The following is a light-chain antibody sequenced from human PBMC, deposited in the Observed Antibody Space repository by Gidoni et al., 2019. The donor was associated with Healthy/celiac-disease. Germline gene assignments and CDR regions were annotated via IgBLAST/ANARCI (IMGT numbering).Light chain of an antibody. V-gene: IGKV1-5*03. J-gene: IGKJ2*01. CDR3: QQYNSYSGT. Sequence: DIQMTQSPSTLSASVGDRVTITCRASQSISSWLAWYQHKPGKAPKLLIYKESSLESGVPSRFSGSGSGTEFTITISSLQPDDFATYYCQQYNSYSGTFGQGTKLEIK. CDR2: KES. CDR1: QSISSW.